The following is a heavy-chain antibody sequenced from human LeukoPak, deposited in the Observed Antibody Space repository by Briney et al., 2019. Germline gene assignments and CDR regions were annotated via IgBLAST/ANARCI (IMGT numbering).Heavy chain of an antibody. CDR2: ISSSGTYI. V-gene: IGHV3-21*01. CDR3: ASSFPRRDDYISNYFDY. Sequence: PGGPLRLCCAASGFTFSTYRMKWVRQAGGRGLEWVSSISSSGTYIYYADAMRGRFTISRDNSKNSLYLQMNSLRAEDTAVYYCASSFPRRDDYISNYFDYSGQGTLVTVSS. CDR1: GFTFSTYR. D-gene: IGHD5-24*01. J-gene: IGHJ4*02.